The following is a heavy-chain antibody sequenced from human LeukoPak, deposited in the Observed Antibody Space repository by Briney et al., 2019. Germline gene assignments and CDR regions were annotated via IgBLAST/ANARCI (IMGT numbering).Heavy chain of an antibody. V-gene: IGHV3-23*01. J-gene: IGHJ4*02. CDR1: GFTFSSYA. Sequence: PGGSLRLSCAASGFTFSSYAMSWVRQAPGKGLEWVSAISGSGGSTYYADSVKGRFTISRDNSKNTLYLQMNSLRAEDTAVYYCAKGGLGYYDSSGYSFDYWGQGTLVTASS. CDR3: AKGGLGYYDSSGYSFDY. D-gene: IGHD3-22*01. CDR2: ISGSGGST.